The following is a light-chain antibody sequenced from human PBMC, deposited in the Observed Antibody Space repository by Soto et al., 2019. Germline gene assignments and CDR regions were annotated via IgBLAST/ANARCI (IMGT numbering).Light chain of an antibody. CDR3: QQHADWPLT. CDR1: RSVGNN. Sequence: EIVLTQSPATLSLSPGEGATLSWRASRSVGNNLAWYQKKPGQAPGLLIYAASTRATGIPARFSGSGSGTDFTLTISSLEPEDFAVYYCQQHADWPLTFGGGTKVDI. CDR2: AAS. J-gene: IGKJ4*01. V-gene: IGKV3-11*01.